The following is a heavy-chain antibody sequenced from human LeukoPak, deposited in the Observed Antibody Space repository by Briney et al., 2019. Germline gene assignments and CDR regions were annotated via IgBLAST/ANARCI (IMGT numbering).Heavy chain of an antibody. CDR1: GFTFSSYG. Sequence: GGSLRLSCAASGFTFSSYGMNWVRQAPGKGLEWVAVISYDERNKYYADSVKGRFTISRDNSKNTLYLQMNSLRAEDTAVYYCARAGGQLLHGFGYFEYWGQGTLVTVSS. CDR2: ISYDERNK. V-gene: IGHV3-30*03. D-gene: IGHD6-13*01. J-gene: IGHJ4*02. CDR3: ARAGGQLLHGFGYFEY.